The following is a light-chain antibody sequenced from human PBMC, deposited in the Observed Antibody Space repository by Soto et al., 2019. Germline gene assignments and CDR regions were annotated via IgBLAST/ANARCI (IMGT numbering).Light chain of an antibody. CDR3: QQFNTSPLT. CDR2: DVS. V-gene: IGKV1-13*02. J-gene: IGKJ1*01. CDR1: QDIRSA. Sequence: AIQLTQSPSSLSASVGDRVAITCRASQDIRSALAWYQQRPGKPPKLLIFDVSALESGVPARFSGSGSGSEFTLTISSLQPEDFATYYCQQFNTSPLTFGQGTRVEIK.